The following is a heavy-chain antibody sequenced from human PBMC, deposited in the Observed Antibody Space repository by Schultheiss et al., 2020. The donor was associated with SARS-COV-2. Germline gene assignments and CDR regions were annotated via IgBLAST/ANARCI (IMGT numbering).Heavy chain of an antibody. Sequence: SDTLSLTCTVSGGSISSGDYYWSWIRQPPGKGLEWIGEINHSGRPNYSPSLKSRVTISVDTSKNQFSLKLSSVTAADTAVYYCARKNDYGNPGWYFDLWGRGTLVTVSS. V-gene: IGHV4-30-4*02. CDR2: INHSGRP. CDR3: ARKNDYGNPGWYFDL. CDR1: GGSISSGDYY. D-gene: IGHD4-11*01. J-gene: IGHJ2*01.